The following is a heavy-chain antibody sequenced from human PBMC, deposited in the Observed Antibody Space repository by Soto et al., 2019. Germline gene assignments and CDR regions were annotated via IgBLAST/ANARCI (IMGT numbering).Heavy chain of an antibody. CDR2: IKQDGSEK. CDR1: GFTFSSYW. CDR3: EDSHDYGPQFDF. Sequence: GGSLRLSCAASGFTFSSYWINWVRQAPGKGLEWVANIKQDGSEKYYVDSVKGRFTISRDSAENSVYLQMHSLRAEDTAVYYCEDSHDYGPQFDFWGQGSLVTVSS. D-gene: IGHD4-17*01. J-gene: IGHJ4*02. V-gene: IGHV3-7*01.